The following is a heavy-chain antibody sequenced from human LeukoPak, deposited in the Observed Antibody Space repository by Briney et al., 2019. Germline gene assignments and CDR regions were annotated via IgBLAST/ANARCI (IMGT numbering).Heavy chain of an antibody. CDR3: AGKGGDSSDWYGGYYFDY. CDR1: GGSISGYY. D-gene: IGHD6-19*01. J-gene: IGHJ4*02. V-gene: IGHV4-4*07. Sequence: SETLSLTCTVSGGSISGYYWSWMRQPAGKGLEWIGRIYTSGSTTYNPSIKSRVTMSVDTSKNQFSLKLSSVTAADTAAYYCAGKGGDSSDWYGGYYFDYWGQGTLVTVSS. CDR2: IYTSGST.